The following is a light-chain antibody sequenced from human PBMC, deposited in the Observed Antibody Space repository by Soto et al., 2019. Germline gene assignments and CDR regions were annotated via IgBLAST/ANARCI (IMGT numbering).Light chain of an antibody. CDR1: SSDVGAYNY. J-gene: IGLJ1*01. CDR2: DVT. Sequence: QSALTQPRSVSGSPGQSVTISCTGTSSDVGAYNYVSWYQQHPGNAPKLMIYDVTKRPSGVPDRFSGSKSANTASLTISGLQAEDEGDYFCCSYAGSYSYVFGTGTKVTVL. V-gene: IGLV2-11*01. CDR3: CSYAGSYSYV.